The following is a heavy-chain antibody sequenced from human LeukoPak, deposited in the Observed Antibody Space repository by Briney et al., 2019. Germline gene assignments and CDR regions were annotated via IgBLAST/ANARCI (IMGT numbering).Heavy chain of an antibody. D-gene: IGHD3-22*01. CDR2: IYSTGST. J-gene: IGHJ3*02. Sequence: WETLSLTCTVSGGSMSDYYWSWIRQPPGKGLEWIGHIYSTGSTNYNPSLKSRVTISVDTSKNQFSLKLSSVTAADTALYYCARDYTMTHAFDIWGQGTLVTVSS. CDR3: ARDYTMTHAFDI. V-gene: IGHV4-59*01. CDR1: GGSMSDYY.